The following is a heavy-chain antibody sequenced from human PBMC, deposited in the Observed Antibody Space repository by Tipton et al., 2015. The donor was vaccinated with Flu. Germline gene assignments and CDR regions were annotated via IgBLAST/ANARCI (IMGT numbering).Heavy chain of an antibody. Sequence: TLSLTCTVSGGSITGGNFYWSWIRQPAGKGLEWIGRIYDSGSTIYNPSLKSRVTISEDTSKNQFSLKLRSVTAADTAVYYCARDGSYYDYIWGSYRPNWYFDLWGRGTLVTVSS. CDR1: GGSITGGNFY. D-gene: IGHD3-16*02. CDR2: IYDSGST. V-gene: IGHV4-61*02. J-gene: IGHJ2*01. CDR3: ARDGSYYDYIWGSYRPNWYFDL.